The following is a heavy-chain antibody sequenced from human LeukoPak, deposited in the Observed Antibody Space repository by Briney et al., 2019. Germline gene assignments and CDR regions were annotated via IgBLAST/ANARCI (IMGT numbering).Heavy chain of an antibody. Sequence: GGSLRLSCAASGFSLRAYDLIWVRQAPGKGLDWVSIINGGGDIMMYEDSVKGRYTISRDNSKNTFYLQMNSLRVEDTAVYYCAMRDRGYGLDIWGQGTMVTVSS. J-gene: IGHJ3*02. CDR3: AMRDRGYGLDI. CDR1: GFSLRAYD. CDR2: INGGGDIM. V-gene: IGHV3-23*01. D-gene: IGHD3-10*01.